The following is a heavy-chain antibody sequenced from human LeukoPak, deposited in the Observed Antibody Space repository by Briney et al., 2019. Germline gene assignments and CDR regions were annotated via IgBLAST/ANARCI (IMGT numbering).Heavy chain of an antibody. Sequence: PSETLSLTCAVSGGSISSSNWWSWVRQPPGKGLEWIGYIYYSGSTNYNPSLKSRVTISVDTSKNQFSLKLSSVTAADTAVYYCARAAREMATTPDFDYWGQGTLVTVSS. CDR2: IYYSGST. J-gene: IGHJ4*02. CDR1: GGSISSSNW. D-gene: IGHD5-24*01. V-gene: IGHV4-4*02. CDR3: ARAAREMATTPDFDY.